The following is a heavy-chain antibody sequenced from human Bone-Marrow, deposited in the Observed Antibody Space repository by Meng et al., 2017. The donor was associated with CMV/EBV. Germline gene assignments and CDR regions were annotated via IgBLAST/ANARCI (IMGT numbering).Heavy chain of an antibody. D-gene: IGHD2-2*02. CDR1: GYTFTSYG. CDR3: AKTLGYCSSTSCYTEYYFDY. Sequence: ASVKVSCKASGYTFTSYGISWVRQAPGQGLEGMGWISAYNGNTNYAQKLQGRVTMTTDTSTSTAHMELRSLSPYDTALYYGAKTLGYCSSTSCYTEYYFDYWGQGTLVTVSS. J-gene: IGHJ4*02. CDR2: ISAYNGNT. V-gene: IGHV1-18*01.